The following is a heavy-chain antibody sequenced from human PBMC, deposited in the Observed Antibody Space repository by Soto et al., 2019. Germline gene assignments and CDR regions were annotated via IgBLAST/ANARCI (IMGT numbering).Heavy chain of an antibody. CDR1: PGTFSTYA. V-gene: IGHV1-69*01. Sequence: QVQLVQSGSEVKKPGSSVKVSCKASPGTFSTYAVSWVRQAPGQGLEWMGGIIPLFGTPNYAQKFQGRVTITSDESMRTVYMELSSLASGHTAVYYCATGDLYYYGSGSYYAWFNPWGQGTLVCVS. D-gene: IGHD3-10*01. CDR3: ATGDLYYYGSGSYYAWFNP. J-gene: IGHJ5*02. CDR2: IIPLFGTP.